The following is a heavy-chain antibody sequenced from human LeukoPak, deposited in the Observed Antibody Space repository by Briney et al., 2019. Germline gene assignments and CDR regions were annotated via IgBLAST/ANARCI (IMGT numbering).Heavy chain of an antibody. CDR3: ARGRLRRIRGSAFDI. Sequence: SETLSLTCTVSGGSISISSYYWNWIRQPAGKGLEWIGRIYNSGSTYYNPSLKSRVTISVDTSKNQFSLKLSSVTAADTAVYYCARGRLRRIRGSAFDIWGQGTMVTVSS. V-gene: IGHV4-39*07. J-gene: IGHJ3*02. CDR2: IYNSGST. CDR1: GGSISISSYY. D-gene: IGHD4-17*01.